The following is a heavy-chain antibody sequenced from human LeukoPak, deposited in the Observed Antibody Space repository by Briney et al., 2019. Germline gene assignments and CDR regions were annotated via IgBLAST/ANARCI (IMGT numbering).Heavy chain of an antibody. J-gene: IGHJ4*02. CDR1: GGSISSGDYY. D-gene: IGHD3-22*01. CDR3: ARRGYDSSGYYYAY. Sequence: SETLSLTCTVSGGSISSGDYYWSWIRQPPGKGLEWMGYIYYSGSTYYNPSLKSRVTISVDTSKNQFSLKLSSVTAADTAVYYCARRGYDSSGYYYAYWGQGTLVTVSS. V-gene: IGHV4-30-4*01. CDR2: IYYSGST.